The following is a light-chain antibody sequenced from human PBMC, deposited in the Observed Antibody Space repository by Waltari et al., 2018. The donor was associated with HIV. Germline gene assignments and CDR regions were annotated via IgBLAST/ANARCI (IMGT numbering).Light chain of an antibody. CDR1: ESVSSSY. CDR2: GAS. Sequence: EIVLTQSPGTLSLSPGERASLSCRANESVSSSYLAWYQQKPGQSPRLLISGASSRATGIPDRFIGTGSGTDFTLIISRPEREDFAVYYCQYSRTFGQGTKLEIK. J-gene: IGKJ2*01. CDR3: QYSRT. V-gene: IGKV3-20*01.